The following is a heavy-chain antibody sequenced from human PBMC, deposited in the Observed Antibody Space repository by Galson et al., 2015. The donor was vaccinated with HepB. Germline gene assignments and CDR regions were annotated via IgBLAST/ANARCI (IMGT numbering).Heavy chain of an antibody. J-gene: IGHJ4*02. D-gene: IGHD1-1*01. V-gene: IGHV3-48*02. Sequence: SLRLSCAASGFTFSSYSMNWVRLAPGKGLEWVSYISSSSSAIYYADSVKGRFTVSRDNAKNSLYLQMNSLRDEDTAVYYCTRARYGDSWGQGTLVTVSS. CDR3: TRARYGDS. CDR2: ISSSSSAI. CDR1: GFTFSSYS.